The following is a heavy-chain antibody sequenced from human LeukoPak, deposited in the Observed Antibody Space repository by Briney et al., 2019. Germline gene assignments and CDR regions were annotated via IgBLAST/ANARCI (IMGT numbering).Heavy chain of an antibody. CDR2: ISSGTGYI. CDR3: AKYRSGWLDY. J-gene: IGHJ4*02. Sequence: PGGSLRLSCAASGFTFSSYSMHWVRQAPGRGLEWVSSISSGTGYIYYADSVKGRFTMSRDNAKNSLSLQMNSLRAEDTAVYYCAKYRSGWLDYWGQGTLVTVSS. V-gene: IGHV3-21*01. CDR1: GFTFSSYS. D-gene: IGHD6-19*01.